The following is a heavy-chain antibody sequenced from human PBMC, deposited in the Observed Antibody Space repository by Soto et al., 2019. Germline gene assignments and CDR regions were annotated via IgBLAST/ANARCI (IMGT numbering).Heavy chain of an antibody. V-gene: IGHV3-30*18. CDR1: GFTFSTSG. Sequence: QVQLGESGGGVVQSGRSLRLSCAASGFTFSTSGMHWIRQAPGKGLEWVAMISHDGGATYYVDSVKGRFTISRDTDKNTLHLQMDSLRPEDTATYYCAKDWGSSGWYNWFDPWGQGTLVTVSS. D-gene: IGHD6-13*01. CDR2: ISHDGGAT. CDR3: AKDWGSSGWYNWFDP. J-gene: IGHJ5*02.